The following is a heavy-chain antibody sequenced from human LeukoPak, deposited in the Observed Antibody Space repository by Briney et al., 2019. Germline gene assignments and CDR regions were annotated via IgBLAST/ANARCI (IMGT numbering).Heavy chain of an antibody. V-gene: IGHV3-30*18. CDR2: ISYDGSNK. CDR3: AKDRWPATATPYCFDY. Sequence: PGGSLRLSCAASGFTFSSYGMHWVRQAPGKGLEWVAVISYDGSNKYYADSVKGRFTISRDNSKNTLYLQMNSLRAEDTAVYYCAKDRWPATATPYCFDYWGQGTLVTVSS. D-gene: IGHD2-2*02. CDR1: GFTFSSYG. J-gene: IGHJ4*02.